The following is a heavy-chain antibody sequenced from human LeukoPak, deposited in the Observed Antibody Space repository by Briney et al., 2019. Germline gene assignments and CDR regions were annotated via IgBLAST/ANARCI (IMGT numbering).Heavy chain of an antibody. J-gene: IGHJ4*02. CDR1: GGSISSSSYY. CDR3: ARAPEYGLYYFDY. Sequence: SETLSLTCTVSGGSISSSSYYWGWIRQPPGKGLEWIGSIYYSGSTYYNPSLKSRVTISVDTSKKQFSLKLSSVTAADTAVYYCARAPEYGLYYFDYWGQGTLVTVSS. V-gene: IGHV4-39*07. CDR2: IYYSGST. D-gene: IGHD1-14*01.